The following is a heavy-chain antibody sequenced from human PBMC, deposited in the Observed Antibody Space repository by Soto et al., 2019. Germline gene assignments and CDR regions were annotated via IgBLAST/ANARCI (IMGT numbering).Heavy chain of an antibody. CDR1: GGSSSSSSYY. J-gene: IGHJ5*02. CDR3: ARHKGTTIVVVAGPNWFDP. Sequence: PSETLSLTCTVSGGSSSSSSYYWGWIRQPPGKGLEWIGSIYYSGSTYYNPSLKSRVTISVDTSKNQFSLKLSSVTAADTAVYYCARHKGTTIVVVAGPNWFDPWGQGTLVTVSS. CDR2: IYYSGST. D-gene: IGHD2-15*01. V-gene: IGHV4-39*01.